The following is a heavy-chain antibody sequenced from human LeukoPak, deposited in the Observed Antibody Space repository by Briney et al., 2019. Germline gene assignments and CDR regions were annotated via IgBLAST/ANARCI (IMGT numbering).Heavy chain of an antibody. CDR3: ARDLILWFGELFGNWFDP. D-gene: IGHD3-10*01. J-gene: IGHJ5*02. Sequence: ASVKVSCKASGYTFTGYYMHWVRQAPGQGLEWMGWINPNNGGTNYAQKMQGRVTMTRDTSISTAYMELSRLRSDDTAVYYCARDLILWFGELFGNWFDPWGQGTLVTVSS. CDR2: INPNNGGT. V-gene: IGHV1-2*02. CDR1: GYTFTGYY.